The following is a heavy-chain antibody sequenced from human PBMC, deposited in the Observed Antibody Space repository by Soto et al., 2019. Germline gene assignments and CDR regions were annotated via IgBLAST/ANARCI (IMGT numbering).Heavy chain of an antibody. CDR3: ARGEWLRSGRGWYYYYYYMDV. D-gene: IGHD5-12*01. Sequence: PSETLSLTCAVYGGSFSGYYWSWIRQPPGKGLEWIGEINHSASTNYNPSLKTRVTISVDTSKSQFSLKLSSVTAAATAVYYCARGEWLRSGRGWYYYYYYMDVWGKGTTVTVSS. CDR2: INHSAST. CDR1: GGSFSGYY. V-gene: IGHV4-34*01. J-gene: IGHJ6*03.